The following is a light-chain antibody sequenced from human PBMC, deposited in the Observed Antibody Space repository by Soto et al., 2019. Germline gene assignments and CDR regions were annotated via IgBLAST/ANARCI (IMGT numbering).Light chain of an antibody. J-gene: IGKJ4*01. CDR3: QHFNKWPHMPA. CDR2: DAS. Sequence: IVLTQSPATLSVSPGERATLSCRASQAVGSNLAWYQQRPGQAPRLLIYDASTRATGIPHRFSGGGWSGTDFTLTISSLQSDDFAVYYCQHFNKWPHMPAFGGGTKLAIK. CDR1: QAVGSN. V-gene: IGKV3-15*01.